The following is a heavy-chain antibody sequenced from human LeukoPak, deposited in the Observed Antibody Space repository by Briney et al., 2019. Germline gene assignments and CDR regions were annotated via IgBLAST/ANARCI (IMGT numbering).Heavy chain of an antibody. J-gene: IGHJ4*02. CDR1: GFTFSNYW. CDR2: IKQDGGEK. CDR3: ARDSSPGYYDYVWGTYPRY. Sequence: PGGSLRLSCAASGFTFSNYWMSWGRQAPGKGLEWVVNIKQDGGEKYYVDSVKGRFTISRDNAKNSLYLQMNSLRAEDTAVYYCARDSSPGYYDYVWGTYPRYWGQGTLVTVSS. D-gene: IGHD3-16*02. V-gene: IGHV3-7*05.